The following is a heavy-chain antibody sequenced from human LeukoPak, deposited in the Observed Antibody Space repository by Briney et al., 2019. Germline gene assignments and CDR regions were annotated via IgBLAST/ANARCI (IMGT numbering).Heavy chain of an antibody. Sequence: SETLSLTCAVSGYSISSGYYWGWIRQPPGKGLEWIGSIYHSGSTYYNPSLKSRVTISVDTSNNQFSLKLSSVTAADTAVYYCARGYYDSSGYYWNYFDYGGQGTLVTVSS. V-gene: IGHV4-38-2*01. CDR1: GYSISSGYY. CDR3: ARGYYDSSGYYWNYFDY. D-gene: IGHD3-22*01. J-gene: IGHJ4*02. CDR2: IYHSGST.